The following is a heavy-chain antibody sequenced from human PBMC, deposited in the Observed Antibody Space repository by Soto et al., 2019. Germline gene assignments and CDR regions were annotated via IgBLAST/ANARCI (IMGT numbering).Heavy chain of an antibody. CDR1: GFTVSSNY. CDR3: ALGGVYCSSTSCYFDY. D-gene: IGHD2-2*01. V-gene: IGHV3-53*04. J-gene: IGHJ4*02. CDR2: IYSGGST. Sequence: PGGSLRPSCAASGFTVSSNYMSCVRQAPGKGLEWVSVIYSGGSTYYADSVKGRFTISRHNSKNTLYLQMNSLRAEDTAVYYCALGGVYCSSTSCYFDYWGQGTLVTVSS.